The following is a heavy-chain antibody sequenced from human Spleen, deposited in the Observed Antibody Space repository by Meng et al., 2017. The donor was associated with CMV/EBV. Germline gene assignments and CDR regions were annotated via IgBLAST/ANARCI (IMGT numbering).Heavy chain of an antibody. CDR1: GFTFSNDYY. V-gene: IGHV3-11*01. J-gene: IGHJ4*02. CDR2: ISGSGTTI. CDR3: ARDDRTIGYCSSTNCRFRGPFDY. Sequence: GGSLRLSCTASGFTFSNDYYMNWIRQAPGKGLEWVSYISGSGTTIYYADSVKGRFTISRDNAKNSLYLQMNSLRADDTAVYYCARDDRTIGYCSSTNCRFRGPFDYWGQGTLVTVSS. D-gene: IGHD2-2*01.